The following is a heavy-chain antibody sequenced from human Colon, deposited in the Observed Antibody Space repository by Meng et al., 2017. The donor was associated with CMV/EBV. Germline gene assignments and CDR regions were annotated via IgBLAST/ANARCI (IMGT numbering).Heavy chain of an antibody. CDR3: ATSTTNIDGYTSLNN. Sequence: GESLKISCTASGFTFSSPTMHWVRQAPGKGLEWVSSISGNSNYKFYVASVKGRFTISRDNAKNSLYLQMSSLRAEDTAVYYCATSTTNIDGYTSLNNWGQGTLVTVSS. V-gene: IGHV3-21*06. D-gene: IGHD3-16*02. CDR1: GFTFSSPT. J-gene: IGHJ4*02. CDR2: ISGNSNYK.